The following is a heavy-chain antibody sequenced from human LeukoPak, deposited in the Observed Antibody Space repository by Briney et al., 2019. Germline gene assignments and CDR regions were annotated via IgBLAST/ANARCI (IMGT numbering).Heavy chain of an antibody. CDR1: GGSISSYY. V-gene: IGHV4-59*01. D-gene: IGHD1-26*01. CDR2: IYYSGST. Sequence: SETLSLTCTVSGGSISSYYWGWIRQPPGKGLEWIGYIYYSGSTNYNPSLKSRVTISVDTSKNQFSLKLSSVTAADTAVYYCARHSQYNGGATFFDYWGQGTLVTVSS. CDR3: ARHSQYNGGATFFDY. J-gene: IGHJ4*02.